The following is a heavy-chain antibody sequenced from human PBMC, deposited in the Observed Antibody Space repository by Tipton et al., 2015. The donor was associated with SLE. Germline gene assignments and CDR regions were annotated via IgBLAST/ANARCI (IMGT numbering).Heavy chain of an antibody. V-gene: IGHV4-61*02. Sequence: TLSLTCTVSGVSISSASYSWNWIRQPAGKGLEWIGRAYTTGSPYYNPSLESRVAISMDTSKNQFSLKLTAVTAADTAVYYCARTLDALDIWGQGTMVTVSS. CDR2: AYTTGSP. CDR3: ARTLDALDI. CDR1: GVSISSASYS. J-gene: IGHJ3*02.